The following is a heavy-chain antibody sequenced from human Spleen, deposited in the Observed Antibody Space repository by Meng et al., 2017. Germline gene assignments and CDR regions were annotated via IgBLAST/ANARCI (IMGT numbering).Heavy chain of an antibody. CDR2: IKPSGGST. D-gene: IGHD6-13*01. CDR3: ATWAVQDSSSGKAFDI. V-gene: IGHV1-46*01. CDR1: GYTFTSYY. J-gene: IGHJ3*02. Sequence: ASVKVSCKASGYTFTSYYMHWVRQAPGQGLEWMGIIKPSGGSTSYAQKFQGRVTMTRDTSTSTVYMELSSLRSEDTAVYYCATWAVQDSSSGKAFDIWGQGTMVTVSS.